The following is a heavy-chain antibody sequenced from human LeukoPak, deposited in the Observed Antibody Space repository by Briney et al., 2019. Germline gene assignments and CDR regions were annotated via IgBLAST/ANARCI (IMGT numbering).Heavy chain of an antibody. CDR2: ISGSGGST. CDR3: AKEGPPDIVVVPAPPYYYSGRDV. J-gene: IGHJ6*02. V-gene: IGHV3-23*01. D-gene: IGHD2-2*01. Sequence: ETLSLTCTVSGGSVSSGSYYWSWIRQPPGKGLEWVSAISGSGGSTYYADSVKGRFTISRDNSKNTLYLQMNSLRAEDTAVYYCAKEGPPDIVVVPAPPYYYSGRDVGGQGPTVPVS. CDR1: GGSVSSGSYY.